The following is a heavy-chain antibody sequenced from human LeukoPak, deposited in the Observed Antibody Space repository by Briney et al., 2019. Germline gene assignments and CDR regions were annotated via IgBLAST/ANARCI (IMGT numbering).Heavy chain of an antibody. CDR3: ARGMVRGVMFDY. CDR1: GFTVGSHY. CDR2: IYSDGST. D-gene: IGHD3-10*01. V-gene: IGHV3-66*01. Sequence: PGGSLRLSCAASGFTVGSHYISWVRQAPGKGLEWVSFIYSDGSTYYADSVMGRFTISRDNSKNTLYLQMNSLRAEDTAVYYCARGMVRGVMFDYWGQGTLVTVSS. J-gene: IGHJ4*02.